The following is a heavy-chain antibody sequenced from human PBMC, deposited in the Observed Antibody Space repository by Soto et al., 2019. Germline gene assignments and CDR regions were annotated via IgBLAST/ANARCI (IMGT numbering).Heavy chain of an antibody. J-gene: IGHJ5*02. V-gene: IGHV3-23*01. CDR1: GFIFNNYA. CDR2: ISISGSDT. CDR3: VLGGSAAYGDGRWS. Sequence: GGSLRLSCAASGFIFNNYAMSWVRQAPGKGLEWVSGISISGSDTYYADSVKGRFTVSRDNSKKTLFLQMNSLRDGDTAVYYFVLGGSAAYGDGRWSWSQGTLVTVSS. D-gene: IGHD4-17*01.